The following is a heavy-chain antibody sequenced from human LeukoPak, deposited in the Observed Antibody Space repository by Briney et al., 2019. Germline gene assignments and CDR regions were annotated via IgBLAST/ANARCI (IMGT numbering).Heavy chain of an antibody. V-gene: IGHV3-48*01. CDR3: ARGSYGDYYFDY. Sequence: GGSLRLSSAASGFTFNIYSMNWVRQAPGKGLEWVSYISSSSTTIYYADSVKGRFTISRDNAKNSLYLQMNSLRAEDTAVYCCARGSYGDYYFDYWGQGTLVTVSS. CDR2: ISSSSTTI. J-gene: IGHJ4*02. CDR1: GFTFNIYS. D-gene: IGHD4-17*01.